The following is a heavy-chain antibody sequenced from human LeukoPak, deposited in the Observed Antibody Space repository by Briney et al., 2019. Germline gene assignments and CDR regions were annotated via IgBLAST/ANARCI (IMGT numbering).Heavy chain of an antibody. D-gene: IGHD3-10*01. CDR1: GFTFSNYY. J-gene: IGHJ4*02. V-gene: IGHV3-11*01. CDR2: ISTSATTI. CDR3: ARDSPGNFDY. Sequence: SGGSLRLSCAASGFTFSNYYMSWIRQAPGMGLEWVSYISTSATTINYADSVKGRFTISRDNAKNSLYLQMNSLRAEDTAMYYCARDSPGNFDYWGQGTLVTVSS.